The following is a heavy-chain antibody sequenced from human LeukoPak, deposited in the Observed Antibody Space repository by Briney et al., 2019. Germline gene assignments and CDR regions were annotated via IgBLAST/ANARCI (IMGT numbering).Heavy chain of an antibody. D-gene: IGHD3-10*01. Sequence: GGSLRLLCAVSGFTYSSYWMYWVRQAPGKGLVWVSRINTYSKTTNYTHSVHGLFTISRDNAKNTLYLQMNSLRAEDTAVYYCSRDITLTRGGRSDYWGQGTLVTVSA. V-gene: IGHV3-74*01. CDR1: GFTYSSYW. J-gene: IGHJ4*02. CDR3: SRDITLTRGGRSDY. CDR2: INTYSKTT.